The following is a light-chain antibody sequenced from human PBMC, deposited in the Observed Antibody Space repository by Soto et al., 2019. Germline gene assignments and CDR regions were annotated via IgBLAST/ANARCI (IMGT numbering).Light chain of an antibody. Sequence: EIVLTQSPGTLSLSPGERATLSCRASHSVSSYLAWYQQRPGQAPRLLIYGASSRATGIPDRFSGSGSGTDFTLTVSRLEPEDFAVYYCQQYGSSPPITFGQGTRMEIK. V-gene: IGKV3-20*01. CDR1: HSVSSY. CDR3: QQYGSSPPIT. J-gene: IGKJ5*01. CDR2: GAS.